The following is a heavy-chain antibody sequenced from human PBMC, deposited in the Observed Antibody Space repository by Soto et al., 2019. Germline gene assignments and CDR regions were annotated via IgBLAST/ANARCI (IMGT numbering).Heavy chain of an antibody. Sequence: ASVKVSCKASGYTFTSYGISWVRQAPGQGLEWMGWISAYNGNTNYAQKLQGRVTMTTDTSTSTAYMELRSLRSDDTAVYHCARARSSSWYGDFDYWGQGTLVTVSS. V-gene: IGHV1-18*01. J-gene: IGHJ4*02. CDR3: ARARSSSWYGDFDY. CDR1: GYTFTSYG. CDR2: ISAYNGNT. D-gene: IGHD6-13*01.